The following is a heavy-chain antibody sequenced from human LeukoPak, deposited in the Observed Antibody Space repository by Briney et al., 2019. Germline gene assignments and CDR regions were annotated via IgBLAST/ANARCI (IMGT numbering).Heavy chain of an antibody. V-gene: IGHV3-21*01. D-gene: IGHD1-26*01. Sequence: PGGSLRLSCAASGFTFSSYSMNWVRQAPGKGLEWVSSISSSSSYIYYADSVKGRFTISRDNAKNSLYLQMNSLRAEDTAVYYCAREGVVGATVYYFDYWGQGTLVTVSS. CDR1: GFTFSSYS. CDR3: AREGVVGATVYYFDY. J-gene: IGHJ4*02. CDR2: ISSSSSYI.